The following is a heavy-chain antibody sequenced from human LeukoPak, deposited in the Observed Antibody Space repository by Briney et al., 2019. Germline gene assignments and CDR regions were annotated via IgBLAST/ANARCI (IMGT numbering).Heavy chain of an antibody. J-gene: IGHJ5*02. CDR3: ARVIEYSGRFVP. D-gene: IGHD1-26*01. CDR1: GVSISGGDY. V-gene: IGHV4-31*03. CDR2: IFYRGNT. Sequence: TLSPTCIVSGVSISGGDYWGWIRQHPGKGLEWIGYIFYRGNTYYSPSLKSRVSMSLDTSTNQFSLLLSSLTAADTAVYYCARVIEYSGRFVPWGQGTLVTVFS.